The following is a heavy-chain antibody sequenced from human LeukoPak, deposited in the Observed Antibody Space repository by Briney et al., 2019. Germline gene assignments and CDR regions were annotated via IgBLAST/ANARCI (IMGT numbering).Heavy chain of an antibody. V-gene: IGHV1-18*04. D-gene: IGHD3-22*01. J-gene: IGHJ4*02. CDR3: ARVFYFYDTSGPQYSFDY. Sequence: ASVKLSFKSSGYPFISYGLSWVRQAPGQGLEWMGWISAYNGDTNYAQRLQGRVTMTTDTSTTTAYMELRSLISDDTAVYYCARVFYFYDTSGPQYSFDYWGQGTLVTVSS. CDR2: ISAYNGDT. CDR1: GYPFISYG.